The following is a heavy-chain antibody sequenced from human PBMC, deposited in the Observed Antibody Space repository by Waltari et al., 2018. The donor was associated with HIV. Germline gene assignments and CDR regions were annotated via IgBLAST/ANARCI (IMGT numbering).Heavy chain of an antibody. V-gene: IGHV1-2*04. CDR2: INPNSGGT. D-gene: IGHD3-22*01. CDR3: ARAIADYYDSSGYTANNWFDP. CDR1: GYTFTGYY. J-gene: IGHJ5*02. Sequence: QVQLVQSGAEVKKPGASVKVSCKASGYTFTGYYMHWVRQAPGQGLEWMGWINPNSGGTNYAQKFQGWVTMTRDTSISTAYMELSRLRSDDTAVYYCARAIADYYDSSGYTANNWFDPWGQGTLVTVSS.